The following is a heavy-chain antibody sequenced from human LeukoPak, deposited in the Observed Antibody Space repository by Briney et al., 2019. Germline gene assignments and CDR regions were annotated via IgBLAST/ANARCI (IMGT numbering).Heavy chain of an antibody. Sequence: PGGSLRLSCAASGFTLSSYAMSWVRQAPGKGLEWVSAISGSGGSTYYADSVKGRFTISRDNSKNTLYLQMNSLRAEDTAVYYCAKDQMAQWLLPFFDYWGQGTLVTVSS. V-gene: IGHV3-23*01. J-gene: IGHJ4*02. CDR1: GFTLSSYA. CDR3: AKDQMAQWLLPFFDY. D-gene: IGHD3-22*01. CDR2: ISGSGGST.